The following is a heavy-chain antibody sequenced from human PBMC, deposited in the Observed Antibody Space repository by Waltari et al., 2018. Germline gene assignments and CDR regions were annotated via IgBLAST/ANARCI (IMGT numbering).Heavy chain of an antibody. CDR2: INSTSTYI. Sequence: DVQLVESGGGLVKPGGSLRLSCAASGFTFSNYSMTWVRQAPGYGMELFSSINSTSTYIYVSDSMKGRFTISRDNAKNSLYLQMNSLRVEDTAIYYCARDLAEYDYIWGTYRYFDYWGQGTLVTVSS. CDR3: ARDLAEYDYIWGTYRYFDY. V-gene: IGHV3-21*01. D-gene: IGHD3-16*02. CDR1: GFTFSNYS. J-gene: IGHJ4*02.